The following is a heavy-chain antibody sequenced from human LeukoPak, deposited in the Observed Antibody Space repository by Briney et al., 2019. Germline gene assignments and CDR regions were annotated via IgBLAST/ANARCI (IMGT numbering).Heavy chain of an antibody. CDR2: IYYSGST. CDR1: GXSISNYY. Sequence: SETLSLTCTVSGXSISNYYWTWIRQPPGKGLEWIGYIYYSGSTNYNPSLKSRVTISVDTFKNQFSLNLTSVTAADTAVYYCARPPVLDYWGQGTLVTVSA. J-gene: IGHJ4*02. CDR3: ARPPVLDY. V-gene: IGHV4-59*08.